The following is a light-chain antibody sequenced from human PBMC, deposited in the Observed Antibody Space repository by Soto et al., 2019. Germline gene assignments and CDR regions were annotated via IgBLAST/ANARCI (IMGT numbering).Light chain of an antibody. CDR3: KSYAGSNTYV. Sequence: QSALTQPPSASGSPGQSVTISCTGTKNDIGVYDFVSWYQHHPGKAPRLIIYEVVQRPSAVPARFSGSKSGNTASLTVSGLQAADEADYFCKSYAGSNTYVFGSGTKV. V-gene: IGLV2-8*01. CDR1: KNDIGVYDF. J-gene: IGLJ1*01. CDR2: EVV.